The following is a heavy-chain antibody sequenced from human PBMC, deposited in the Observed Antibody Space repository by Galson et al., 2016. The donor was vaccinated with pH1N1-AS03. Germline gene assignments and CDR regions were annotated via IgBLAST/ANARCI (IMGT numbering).Heavy chain of an antibody. D-gene: IGHD4/OR15-4a*01. J-gene: IGHJ4*02. CDR3: ARDLRSDFGNNFVAGVQFGRY. CDR1: GYTFTNFG. Sequence: SVKVSCKASGYTFTNFGVIWVRQAPGQGLEWAGWISAYSGNTNYAQSLQGRVSMTIDPSTNTVYMELTRLTSDDTAIYYCARDLRSDFGNNFVAGVQFGRYWGQGTLVTVSA. V-gene: IGHV1-18*01. CDR2: ISAYSGNT.